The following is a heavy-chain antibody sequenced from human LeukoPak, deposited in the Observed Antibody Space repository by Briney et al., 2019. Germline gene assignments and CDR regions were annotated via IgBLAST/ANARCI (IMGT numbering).Heavy chain of an antibody. V-gene: IGHV1-8*01. CDR2: MNPNSGNT. CDR1: GYTFTSYD. CDR3: ARGPLRYFDWLPRLYNWFDP. Sequence: ASVKVSCKASGYTFTSYDINWVRQATGQGLEWMGWMNPNSGNTGYAQKFQGRVTMTRSTSISTAYMELSSLRSEDTAVYYCARGPLRYFDWLPRLYNWFDPWGQGTLVTVSS. D-gene: IGHD3-9*01. J-gene: IGHJ5*02.